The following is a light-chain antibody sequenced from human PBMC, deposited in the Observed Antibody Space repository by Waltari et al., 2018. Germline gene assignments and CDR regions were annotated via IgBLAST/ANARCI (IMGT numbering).Light chain of an antibody. CDR2: GAS. V-gene: IGKV3-15*01. CDR3: HQYKNWPPFT. J-gene: IGKJ3*01. Sequence: ETVMTQSPTTLSVSPGEGVTLSCRASQSVGTNLAWHQHKPGQAPRLLIYGASTRAAGIPVRFSGSGSGTEFTFTISGLQSEDFAVYYCHQYKNWPPFTFGPGTKVDI. CDR1: QSVGTN.